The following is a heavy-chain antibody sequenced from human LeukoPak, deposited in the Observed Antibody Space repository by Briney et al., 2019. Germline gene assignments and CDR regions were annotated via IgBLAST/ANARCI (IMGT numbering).Heavy chain of an antibody. J-gene: IGHJ3*02. CDR2: ISGSGGST. Sequence: GGSLRLSCAASGFTFSSYGMSWVRQAPGKGLEWVSAISGSGGSTYYADSVKGRFTISRENSKNTLYLQMNSLRAEDTAVYYCAKRLSRSGYHDAFDIWGQGTMVTVSS. V-gene: IGHV3-23*01. CDR1: GFTFSSYG. D-gene: IGHD3-22*01. CDR3: AKRLSRSGYHDAFDI.